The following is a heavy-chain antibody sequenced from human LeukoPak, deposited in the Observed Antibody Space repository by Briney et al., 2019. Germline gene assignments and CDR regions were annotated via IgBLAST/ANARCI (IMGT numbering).Heavy chain of an antibody. D-gene: IGHD3-10*01. CDR3: TTDLGTYYHGSQRLIPIDY. Sequence: GGSLRLSCVDSGFTFTNAWMSWVRQAPGKGLEWIGRIKSKTDGETTNYAEPVRGRFTISRDDSKGAVYLQMNSLKIGDTAVYYCTTDLGTYYHGSQRLIPIDYWGQGTLVTVSS. CDR1: GFTFTNAW. J-gene: IGHJ4*02. CDR2: IKSKTDGETT. V-gene: IGHV3-15*01.